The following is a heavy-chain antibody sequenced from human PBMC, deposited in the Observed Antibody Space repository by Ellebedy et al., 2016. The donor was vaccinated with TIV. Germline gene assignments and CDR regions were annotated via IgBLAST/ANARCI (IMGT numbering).Heavy chain of an antibody. CDR1: VFTFSHYG. CDR3: AKDAGFGDHDRDWYFDL. CDR2: VSYDGSFK. J-gene: IGHJ2*01. Sequence: GESLKISXTASVFTFSHYGMHWVRQAPGKGLEWVAVVSYDGSFKYYGDSVKGRHTISRDNSKNTLYLQMNNLRPDDTAVYYCAKDAGFGDHDRDWYFDLWGRGTLVTVSS. D-gene: IGHD1-1*01. V-gene: IGHV3-30*18.